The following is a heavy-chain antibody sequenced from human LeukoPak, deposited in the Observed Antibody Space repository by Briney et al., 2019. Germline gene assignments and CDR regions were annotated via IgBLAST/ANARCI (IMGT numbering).Heavy chain of an antibody. J-gene: IGHJ4*02. D-gene: IGHD5-18*01. CDR1: GYTFTGYY. CDR2: INPNSGGT. Sequence: ASVKVSCKASGYTFTGYYMHWVRQAPGQGHEWMGWINPNSGGTNYAQKFQGRVTMTRDTSICTAYMELSRLRSDDTAVYYCARDSVSSSYGYSYWGQGTLVTVSS. V-gene: IGHV1-2*02. CDR3: ARDSVSSSYGYSY.